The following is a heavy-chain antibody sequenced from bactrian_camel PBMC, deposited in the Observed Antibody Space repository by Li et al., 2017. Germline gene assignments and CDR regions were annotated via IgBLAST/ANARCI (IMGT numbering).Heavy chain of an antibody. J-gene: IGHJ6*01. CDR3: GSSWGLTAEQALGTIARSDFGY. CDR2: ITTGGSST. Sequence: VQLVESGGSSVQPGGSLRLSCVPSGDTGSLKWMAWFRQAPGQKREAVAAITTGGSSTTYHDSVKGRFTISRDNSSNTLYLDMNDLKPEDTATYRCGSSWGLTAEQALGTIARSDFGYWGDGTQVTVS. V-gene: IGHV3S54*01. CDR1: GDTGSLKW. D-gene: IGHD5*01.